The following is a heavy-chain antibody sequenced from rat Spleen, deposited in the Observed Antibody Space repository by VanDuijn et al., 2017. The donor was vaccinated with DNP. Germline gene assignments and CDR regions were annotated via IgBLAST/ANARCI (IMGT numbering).Heavy chain of an antibody. Sequence: EVKLQESGPGLVKPSQSLSLTCSVTGYSITSNHKWTWIRKFPGNELEWMGYINNEGSTDYNPSLKSRISITTDTSKNQFFLQVNSVAAEDTATYYCAIQLGVFDYWDQGVMVTVSS. CDR1: GYSITSNHK. CDR2: INNEGST. D-gene: IGHD5-1*01. V-gene: IGHV3-3*01. CDR3: AIQLGVFDY. J-gene: IGHJ2*01.